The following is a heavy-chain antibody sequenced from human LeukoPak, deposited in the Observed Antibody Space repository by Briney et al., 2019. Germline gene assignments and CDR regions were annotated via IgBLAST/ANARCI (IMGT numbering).Heavy chain of an antibody. CDR3: ARDGIYYGSGSYYLR. J-gene: IGHJ4*02. D-gene: IGHD3-10*01. Sequence: ASVKVSCKASGYTFTSYGISWVRQAPGRGLEWMGWISAYNGNTNYAQKLQGRVTMTTDTSTSTAYMELRSLRSDDTAVYYCARDGIYYGSGSYYLRWGQGTLVTVSS. V-gene: IGHV1-18*01. CDR1: GYTFTSYG. CDR2: ISAYNGNT.